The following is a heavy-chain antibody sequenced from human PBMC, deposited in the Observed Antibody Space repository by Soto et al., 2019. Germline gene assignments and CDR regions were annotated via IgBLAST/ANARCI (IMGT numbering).Heavy chain of an antibody. CDR3: ARTVAGTFSCFDP. V-gene: IGHV4-59*08. CDR1: GGSISSYY. Sequence: SETLSLTCTVSGGSISSYYWSWIRQPPGKGLEWIGYIYYSGSTNYNPYLKSRVTISVDTSKNQFSLKLSSVTAADTAVYYCARTVAGTFSCFDPWGQGTLVTVSS. D-gene: IGHD6-19*01. CDR2: IYYSGST. J-gene: IGHJ5*02.